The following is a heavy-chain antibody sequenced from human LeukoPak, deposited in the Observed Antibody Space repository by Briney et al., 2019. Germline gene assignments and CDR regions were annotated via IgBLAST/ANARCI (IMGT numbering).Heavy chain of an antibody. V-gene: IGHV1-2*02. CDR2: INPKSGGA. CDR3: ARDDFCSSGNCFDP. CDR1: GYTFTGYY. Sequence: GASVKVSCKASGYTFTGYYIHWVRQAPGQGLEWMGWINPKSGGANYAQKFQGRVTMTRDTSISTAYMELSRLRSVDTAVYYCARDDFCSSGNCFDPWGQGTLVTVSS. D-gene: IGHD6-13*01. J-gene: IGHJ5*02.